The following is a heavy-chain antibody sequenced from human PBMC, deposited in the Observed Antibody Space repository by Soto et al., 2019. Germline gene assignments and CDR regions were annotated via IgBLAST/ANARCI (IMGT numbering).Heavy chain of an antibody. V-gene: IGHV1-69*13. D-gene: IGHD6-19*01. CDR2: IITLFGTS. J-gene: IGHJ4*02. Sequence: SVKVSCKASGGTFSSHSINWVRQAPGQGLEWMGGIITLFGTSNYAQNFQGRVTITADQSTSTAYMELNSLTSDDTAVYYCASAAVTGTAGLDFWGQGTQVTVSS. CDR3: ASAAVTGTAGLDF. CDR1: GGTFSSHS.